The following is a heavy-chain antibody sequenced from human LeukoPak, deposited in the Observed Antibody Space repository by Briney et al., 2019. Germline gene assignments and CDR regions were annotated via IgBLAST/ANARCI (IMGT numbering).Heavy chain of an antibody. CDR1: GFTLSNYV. J-gene: IGHJ4*02. CDR3: TTGADGEYDY. V-gene: IGHV3-30*03. D-gene: IGHD4-17*01. Sequence: GGSLRLSCAASGFTLSNYVMHWVRQAPGKGLEWVAVISYDGSNKYYADSVKGRFTISRDNSKNTLYLQMNSLTTEDTAVYYCTTGADGEYDYWGQGTLVTVSS. CDR2: ISYDGSNK.